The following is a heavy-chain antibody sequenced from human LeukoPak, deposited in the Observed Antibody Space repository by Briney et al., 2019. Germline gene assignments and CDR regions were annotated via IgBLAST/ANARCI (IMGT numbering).Heavy chain of an antibody. V-gene: IGHV4-34*01. D-gene: IGHD3-22*01. CDR2: INHSGST. CDR1: GGCFSGGY. Sequence: PSEILSRTCAVYGGCFSGGYWIWLRQPPGKGLEWIGEINHSGSTNYNPSHKSRVTISVDTSKNQFSLKLSSVTAADTAVYYCARALPFNSSGTVGCWFDPWGQGTLVTVSS. J-gene: IGHJ5*02. CDR3: ARALPFNSSGTVGCWFDP.